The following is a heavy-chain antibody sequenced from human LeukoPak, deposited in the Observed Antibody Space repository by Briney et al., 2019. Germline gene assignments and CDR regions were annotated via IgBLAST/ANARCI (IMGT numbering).Heavy chain of an antibody. V-gene: IGHV3-21*01. Sequence: GGSLRLSCAASGFTFSSYSMNWVRQAPGKGLEWVSSISSSSSYIYYADSVKGRFTISRDNAKNSLYLQMNSLRAEDTAVYYCARASSSGCDFDYWGQGTLVTVSS. J-gene: IGHJ4*02. CDR3: ARASSSGCDFDY. D-gene: IGHD6-19*01. CDR2: ISSSSSYI. CDR1: GFTFSSYS.